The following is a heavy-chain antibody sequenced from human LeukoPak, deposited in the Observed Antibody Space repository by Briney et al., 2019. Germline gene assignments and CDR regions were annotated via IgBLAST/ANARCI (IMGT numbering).Heavy chain of an antibody. CDR1: GFTFSSYS. Sequence: GGSLRLSCAASGFTFSSYSMSWVRQAPGKGLEWVSSISSSSSYMYYADSVKGRFTISRDNAKNSLYLQMNSLRAEDTAVYYCARGRYSSGWSSFDYWGQGTLVTVSS. J-gene: IGHJ4*02. V-gene: IGHV3-21*01. D-gene: IGHD6-19*01. CDR3: ARGRYSSGWSSFDY. CDR2: ISSSSSYM.